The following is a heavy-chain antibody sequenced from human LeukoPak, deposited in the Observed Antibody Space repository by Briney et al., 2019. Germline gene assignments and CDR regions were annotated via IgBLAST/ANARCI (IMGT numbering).Heavy chain of an antibody. CDR3: AKGSF. CDR1: GFTGSHNY. Sequence: GGSLRLSCAASGFTGSHNYMSWVRQAPGKGLEWVSVTHSSGGTYYADSVKGRFTISRDNSKNTLYLQMNNLRAEDTAACYCAKGSFWGQGTLVTVSP. D-gene: IGHD3-10*01. V-gene: IGHV3-53*01. CDR2: THSSGGT. J-gene: IGHJ4*02.